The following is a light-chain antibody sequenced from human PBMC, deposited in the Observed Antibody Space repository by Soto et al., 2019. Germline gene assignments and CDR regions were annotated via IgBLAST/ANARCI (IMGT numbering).Light chain of an antibody. Sequence: EIVLTQSPGTLSLSPGEGATLSCRASQSVRSTYLAWYQQKPGQAPRLLIYAASSRATGIPDRFSGSGSGTDFTLTISRLEPEDFAVYYCQLYSSSRWTFGQGTKVEIK. V-gene: IGKV3-20*01. J-gene: IGKJ1*01. CDR2: AAS. CDR3: QLYSSSRWT. CDR1: QSVRSTY.